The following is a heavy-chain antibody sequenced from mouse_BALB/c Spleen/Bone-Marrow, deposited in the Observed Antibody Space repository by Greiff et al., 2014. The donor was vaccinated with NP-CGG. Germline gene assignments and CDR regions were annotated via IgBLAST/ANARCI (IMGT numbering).Heavy chain of an antibody. D-gene: IGHD1-1*01. CDR2: ILPGSDST. V-gene: IGHV1-9*01. CDR1: GYTFSNYW. Sequence: VPLQQSGAELMKPGASVKISCKATGYTFSNYWIEWVKQRPGHGLERIGEILPGSDSTNYIEKFKGKATFTADTSSNTAYIQLCSLTSEDSAVYYCARILADSYAMDYGGQGTSVTVSS. J-gene: IGHJ4*01. CDR3: ARILADSYAMDY.